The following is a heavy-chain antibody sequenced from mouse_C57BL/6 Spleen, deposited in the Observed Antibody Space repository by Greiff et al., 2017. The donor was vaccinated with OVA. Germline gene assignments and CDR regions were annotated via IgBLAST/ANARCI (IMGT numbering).Heavy chain of an antibody. D-gene: IGHD2-1*01. V-gene: IGHV5-16*01. CDR1: GFTFSDYY. CDR3: ARGGYGNYGYFDV. J-gene: IGHJ1*03. Sequence: EVKVVESAGGLVQPGSSMKLSCTASGFTFSDYYMAWVRQVPEKGLEWVANINYDGSSTYYLDSLKSRFIISRDNAKNILYLQMSSLKSEDTATYYCARGGYGNYGYFDVWGTGTTVTVSS. CDR2: INYDGSST.